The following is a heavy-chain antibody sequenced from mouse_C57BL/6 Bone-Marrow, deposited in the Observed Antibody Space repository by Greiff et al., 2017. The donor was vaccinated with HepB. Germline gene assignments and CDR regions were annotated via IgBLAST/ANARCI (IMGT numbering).Heavy chain of an antibody. CDR3: ARAVYYYGSSPYWYFDV. V-gene: IGHV7-3*01. CDR1: GFTFTDYY. Sequence: DVKLVESGGGLVQPGGSLSLSCAASGFTFTDYYMSWVRQPPGKALEWLGFIRNKANGYTTEYSASVKGRFTISRDNSQSILYLQMNALRAEDSATYYCARAVYYYGSSPYWYFDVWGTGTTVTVSS. J-gene: IGHJ1*03. D-gene: IGHD1-1*01. CDR2: IRNKANGYTT.